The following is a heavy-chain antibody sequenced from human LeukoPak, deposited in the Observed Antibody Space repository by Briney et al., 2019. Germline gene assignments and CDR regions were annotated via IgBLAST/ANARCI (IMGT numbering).Heavy chain of an antibody. CDR3: ARGKSHSNA. Sequence: PSETLSLTCTVSGGSISNYYWSWIRQPPGKGLEWIGYIYNSGGTNYNPSLKSRVTISVDTSKNQFSLKLNSVTAADTAVYYCARGKSHSNAWGQGTLVTVSS. CDR2: IYNSGGT. V-gene: IGHV4-59*01. J-gene: IGHJ5*02. CDR1: GGSISNYY. D-gene: IGHD4-11*01.